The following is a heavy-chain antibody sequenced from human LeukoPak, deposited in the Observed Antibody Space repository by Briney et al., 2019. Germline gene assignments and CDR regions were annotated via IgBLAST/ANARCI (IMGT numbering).Heavy chain of an antibody. V-gene: IGHV3-21*01. J-gene: IGHJ4*02. CDR1: GFTFSSYS. Sequence: GGSLRLSCAASGFTFSSYSMTWVRQAPGKGLEWVSSISSSSSYIYYADSVKGRFTLSRHNAKNSLYLQMNSLRAEDTAVYYCARDITYSSGWAIFDYWGQGTLVTVSS. D-gene: IGHD6-19*01. CDR3: ARDITYSSGWAIFDY. CDR2: ISSSSSYI.